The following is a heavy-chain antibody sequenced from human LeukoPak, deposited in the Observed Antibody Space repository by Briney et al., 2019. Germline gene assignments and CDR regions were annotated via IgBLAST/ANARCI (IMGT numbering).Heavy chain of an antibody. Sequence: PSETLSLTCVVSGGSVSGYYWGWIRQPPGRGLEWIGYVYYSGSTNYNPSFKSRITISVDTSRNQFSLKLTSVTAADTAVYYCARGAGGYRFDPWGQGTLVTVSS. D-gene: IGHD1-1*01. V-gene: IGHV4-59*02. J-gene: IGHJ5*02. CDR3: ARGAGGYRFDP. CDR2: VYYSGST. CDR1: GGSVSGYY.